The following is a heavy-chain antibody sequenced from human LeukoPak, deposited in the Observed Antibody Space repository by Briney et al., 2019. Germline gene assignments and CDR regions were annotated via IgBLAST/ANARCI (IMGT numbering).Heavy chain of an antibody. CDR3: ARDKVWFGELLSVGDAFDI. J-gene: IGHJ3*02. CDR1: GYTFTSYG. CDR2: ISAYNGNT. D-gene: IGHD3-10*01. Sequence: ASVKVSCKASGYTFTSYGISWVRQAPGQGLEWMGWISAYNGNTNYAQKLQGRVTMTTDTSTSTAYMELRSLRSDDTAVYYCARDKVWFGELLSVGDAFDIWGQGTMVTVSS. V-gene: IGHV1-18*01.